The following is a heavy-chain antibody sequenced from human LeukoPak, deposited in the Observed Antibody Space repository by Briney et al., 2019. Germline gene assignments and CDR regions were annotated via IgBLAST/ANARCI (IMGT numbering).Heavy chain of an antibody. CDR3: ARTDTHTSDFDY. V-gene: IGHV1-69*04. J-gene: IGHJ4*02. Sequence: SVKVSCKASGGTFSSYAISWVRQAPGQGLEWMGRIIPIFGIANYAQKFQGRVTITADKSTSTAYMELSSLRSEDTAVYYCARTDTHTSDFDYWGQGTLVTVSS. CDR2: IIPIFGIA. D-gene: IGHD5-18*01. CDR1: GGTFSSYA.